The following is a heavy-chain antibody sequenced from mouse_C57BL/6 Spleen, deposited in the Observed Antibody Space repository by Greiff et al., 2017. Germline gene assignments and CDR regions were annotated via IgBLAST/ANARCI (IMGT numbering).Heavy chain of an antibody. CDR3: ARVYGSSYGFAY. D-gene: IGHD1-1*01. CDR2: INPNNGGT. J-gene: IGHJ3*01. CDR1: GYTCTDYN. Sequence: VQLQQSGPELVKPGASVKMSCKASGYTCTDYNMHWVKQSHGKSLEWIGYINPNNGGTSYNQKFKGKATLTVNKSSSTAYMELRSLTSEDSAVYYCARVYGSSYGFAYWGQGTLVTVSA. V-gene: IGHV1-22*01.